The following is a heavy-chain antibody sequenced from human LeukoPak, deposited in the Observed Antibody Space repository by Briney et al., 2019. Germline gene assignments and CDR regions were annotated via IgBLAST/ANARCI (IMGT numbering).Heavy chain of an antibody. D-gene: IGHD5-12*01. CDR1: GGTFSSYA. Sequence: ASVNVSCKASGGTFSSYAISWVRQAPGQGLEWMGGIIPIFGTANYAQKFQGRVTMTRNTSTSTVYMELSSLRSEDTAVYYCARDGSLEWLRGSYFDYWGQGTLVTVSS. J-gene: IGHJ4*02. V-gene: IGHV1-69*05. CDR2: IIPIFGTA. CDR3: ARDGSLEWLRGSYFDY.